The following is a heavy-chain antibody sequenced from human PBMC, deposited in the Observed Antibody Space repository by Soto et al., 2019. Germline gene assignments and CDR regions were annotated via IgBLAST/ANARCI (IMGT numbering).Heavy chain of an antibody. D-gene: IGHD5-18*01. CDR2: INHSGST. CDR1: GGSFSVYY. Sequence: SETLSLTCAVYGGSFSVYYWSWIRQPPGKGLEWIGEINHSGSTNYNPSLKSRVTISVDTSKNQFSLKLSSVTAADTAVYYCARGLQLWLLDYYYGMDVWGQGTTVTVSS. CDR3: ARGLQLWLLDYYYGMDV. J-gene: IGHJ6*02. V-gene: IGHV4-34*01.